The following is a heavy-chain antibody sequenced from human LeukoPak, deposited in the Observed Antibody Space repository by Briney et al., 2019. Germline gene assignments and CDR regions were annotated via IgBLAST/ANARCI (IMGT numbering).Heavy chain of an antibody. CDR2: IYYSGST. Sequence: PSETLSLTCSVSGGSVSSGSYYWSWIRQPPGKGLEWIGYIYYSGSTNYNPSLKSRVTISVDTSKNQFSLKLSSVTAADTAVYYCARTIRNYYDSSGYHDYWGQGTLVTVSS. CDR3: ARTIRNYYDSSGYHDY. CDR1: GGSVSSGSYY. D-gene: IGHD3-22*01. J-gene: IGHJ4*02. V-gene: IGHV4-61*01.